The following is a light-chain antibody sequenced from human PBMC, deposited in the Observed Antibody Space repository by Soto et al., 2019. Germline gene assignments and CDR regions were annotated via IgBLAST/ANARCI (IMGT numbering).Light chain of an antibody. CDR2: EVT. CDR3: SSYTRSSTLVV. J-gene: IGLJ2*01. CDR1: SSDVGGYKY. V-gene: IGLV2-14*01. Sequence: QSALTQPASVSGSPGQSITISCTGTSSDVGGYKYVSWYQQHPGKAPKLIIYEVTNRPSGVSNRFSGSKSGNTASLTISGLQAEDEADYYCSSYTRSSTLVVFGGGTKVTVL.